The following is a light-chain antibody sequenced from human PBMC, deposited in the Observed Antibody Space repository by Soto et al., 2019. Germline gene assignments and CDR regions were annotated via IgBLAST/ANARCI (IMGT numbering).Light chain of an antibody. V-gene: IGLV1-51*01. Sequence: QSVLTQPPSVSAAPGQKVTISCSGSSSNIESNYVSWYQQLPGTAPKLLIYDDDKRPSGIPDRFSGSKSGTSATLGITGLQTGDEADYYCGTWASSLTAGVFGGGTKLTVL. CDR2: DDD. CDR1: SSNIESNY. J-gene: IGLJ3*02. CDR3: GTWASSLTAGV.